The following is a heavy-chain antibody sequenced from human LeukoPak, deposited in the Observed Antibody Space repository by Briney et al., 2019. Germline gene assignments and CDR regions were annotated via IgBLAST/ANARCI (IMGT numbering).Heavy chain of an antibody. CDR1: GGSFSGYY. V-gene: IGHV4-4*07. CDR2: IYTSGST. Sequence: SETLSLTCAVYGGSFSGYYWSWIRQPAGKGLEWIGRIYTSGSTNYNPSLKSRVTMSVDTSKNQFSLKLTSVTAADTAVYYCARDINGYYYDSHGYYPTDLWGRGTLVTVSS. J-gene: IGHJ5*02. CDR3: ARDINGYYYDSHGYYPTDL. D-gene: IGHD3-22*01.